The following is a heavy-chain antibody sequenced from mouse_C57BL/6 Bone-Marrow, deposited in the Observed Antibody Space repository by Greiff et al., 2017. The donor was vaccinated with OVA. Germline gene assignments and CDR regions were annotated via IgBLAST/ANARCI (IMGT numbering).Heavy chain of an antibody. CDR3: ASAVLAY. J-gene: IGHJ3*01. Sequence: QVQLQQPGAELVKPGASVKLSCKASGYTFTSYWMQWVKQRPGQGLEWIGEIDPSDSYTNYNQKFKGKATLTVDTSSSTAYMPLNSLTSEDSAVYYCASAVLAYWGQGTLVTVSA. CDR2: IDPSDSYT. CDR1: GYTFTSYW. V-gene: IGHV1-50*01.